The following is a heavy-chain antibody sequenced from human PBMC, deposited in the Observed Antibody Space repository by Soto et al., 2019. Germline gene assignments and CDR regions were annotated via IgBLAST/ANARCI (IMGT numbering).Heavy chain of an antibody. J-gene: IGHJ4*02. Sequence: SETLSLTCTVSGGSISSGGYYWSWIRQHPGKGLEWIGYIYYSGSTYYNPSLKSRVTISVDTSKNQFSLKLSSVTAADTAVYYCARGVYSSSCYDYWGQGTLVTVSS. V-gene: IGHV4-31*03. CDR3: ARGVYSSSCYDY. CDR2: IYYSGST. CDR1: GGSISSGGYY. D-gene: IGHD6-13*01.